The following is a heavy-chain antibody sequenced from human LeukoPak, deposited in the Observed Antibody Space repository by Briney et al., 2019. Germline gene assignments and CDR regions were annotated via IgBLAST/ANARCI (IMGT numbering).Heavy chain of an antibody. D-gene: IGHD4-17*01. J-gene: IGHJ4*02. CDR1: GFTFSSYV. CDR3: AREYTAGTTGMGFDY. Sequence: PGGSLRLSCSASGFTFSSYVMHWVRQAPGKGLGLVAVIWHDGRNQYYADSVKGRFTITRDNSKNPLYLQMNSLRAEDTAVYYCAREYTAGTTGMGFDYWGQGTLVTVSS. CDR2: IWHDGRNQ. V-gene: IGHV3-33*01.